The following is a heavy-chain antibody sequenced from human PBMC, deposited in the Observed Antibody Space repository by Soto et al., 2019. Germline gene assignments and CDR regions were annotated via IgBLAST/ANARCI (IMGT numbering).Heavy chain of an antibody. CDR1: GFTFSSYA. CDR3: ARDMGPVLPVDIAVAALRGYYFAY. Sequence: QVQLVESGGGVVQPGRSLRLSCAASGFTFSSYAMHWVRQAPGKGLEWVAVISYDGSNKYYADSVKGRFTISRDNSKNTLXXQXNXXRAEDTAVYYCARDMGPVLPVDIAVAALRGYYFAYWGQGTLVTVSS. CDR2: ISYDGSNK. V-gene: IGHV3-30-3*01. J-gene: IGHJ4*02. D-gene: IGHD6-19*01.